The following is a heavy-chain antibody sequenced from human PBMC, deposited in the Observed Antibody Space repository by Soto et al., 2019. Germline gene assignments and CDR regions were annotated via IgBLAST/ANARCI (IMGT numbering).Heavy chain of an antibody. CDR3: ARDHCGGDCYYTSFNWFDP. D-gene: IGHD2-21*02. V-gene: IGHV1-18*01. CDR1: GYTFTSYG. CDR2: ISAYNGNT. J-gene: IGHJ5*02. Sequence: ASVKVSCKASGYTFTSYGISWVRQAPGQGLEWMGWISAYNGNTNYAQKLQGRVTMTTDTSTSTAYMELRSLRSDDTAVYYCARDHCGGDCYYTSFNWFDPWGQGTLVTVSS.